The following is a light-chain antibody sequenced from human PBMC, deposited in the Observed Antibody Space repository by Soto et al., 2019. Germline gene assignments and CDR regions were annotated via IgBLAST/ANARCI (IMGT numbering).Light chain of an antibody. Sequence: VGTQSIGTASLSAREKISVACVSSQSVSNNYLAWYQQKPGQAPRLLIYGASSRATGIPNRFSGSGSGTDFTLTISILESEDFAVYYCQQYGNSPQTFGQGTKVDIK. CDR1: QSVSNNY. V-gene: IGKV3-20*01. CDR3: QQYGNSPQT. CDR2: GAS. J-gene: IGKJ1*01.